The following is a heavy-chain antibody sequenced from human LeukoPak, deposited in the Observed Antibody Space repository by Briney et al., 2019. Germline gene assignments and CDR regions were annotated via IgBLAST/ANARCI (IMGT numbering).Heavy chain of an antibody. Sequence: GGSLRLSCAASGFTFSSYAMHWVRQAPGKGLEWVAVISYDGSNKYYADSVKGRFTISRDNSKNTLYLQMNSLRAEDTAVYYCARADHYYGDAFDIWGQGTMVTVSS. CDR1: GFTFSSYA. J-gene: IGHJ3*02. V-gene: IGHV3-30-3*01. CDR3: ARADHYYGDAFDI. D-gene: IGHD3-10*01. CDR2: ISYDGSNK.